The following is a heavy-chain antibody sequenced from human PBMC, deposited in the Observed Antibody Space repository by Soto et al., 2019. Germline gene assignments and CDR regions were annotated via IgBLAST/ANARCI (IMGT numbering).Heavy chain of an antibody. CDR2: ISSSSSTI. J-gene: IGHJ6*02. CDR1: GFTFSSYS. Sequence: GRSLRLSCAAAGFTFSSYSMNWVRQAPGKGLEWVSYISSSSSTIYYADSVKGRFTISRDNAKNSLYLQMNSLRDEDTAVYYCARDSAGEQHLFSGLGMDVWGQGTTVTGSS. D-gene: IGHD6-13*01. V-gene: IGHV3-48*02. CDR3: ARDSAGEQHLFSGLGMDV.